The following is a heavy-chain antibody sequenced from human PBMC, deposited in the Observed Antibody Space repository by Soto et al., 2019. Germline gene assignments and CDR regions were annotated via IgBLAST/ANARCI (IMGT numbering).Heavy chain of an antibody. CDR3: ARGYSGYEYYFDY. CDR2: IYYSGST. J-gene: IGHJ4*02. D-gene: IGHD5-12*01. V-gene: IGHV4-39*07. Sequence: SETLSLTCTVSGGSISSSSYYWGWIRQPPGKGLEWIGSIYYSGSTYYNPSLKSRVTISVDRSKNQFSLKLSSVTAADTAVYYCARGYSGYEYYFDYWGQGTLVTVSS. CDR1: GGSISSSSYY.